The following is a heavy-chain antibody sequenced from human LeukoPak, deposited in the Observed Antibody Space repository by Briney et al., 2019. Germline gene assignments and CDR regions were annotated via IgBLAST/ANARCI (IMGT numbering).Heavy chain of an antibody. V-gene: IGHV1-18*01. CDR3: VLHFASGSPGGSSCPYEGYFDY. D-gene: IGHD6-13*01. CDR1: GYSFTSYG. Sequence: VASVKVSCKASGYSFTSYGITWVQQAPGQGLEWMGWISGHNGYTNYAQKLQGRVTMTTDTSTSTAYMELRSLRSDDTAVYYCVLHFASGSPGGSSCPYEGYFDYWGQGTLVTVSS. J-gene: IGHJ4*02. CDR2: ISGHNGYT.